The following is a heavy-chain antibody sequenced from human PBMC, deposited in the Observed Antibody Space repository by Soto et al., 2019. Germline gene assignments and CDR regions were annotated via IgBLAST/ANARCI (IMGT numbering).Heavy chain of an antibody. J-gene: IGHJ4*02. CDR3: ARLIYDSRLNYLYFDS. V-gene: IGHV4-4*02. CDR2: VYRDGSA. CDR1: GVSISSGNW. Sequence: SETLSLTCDVSGVSISSGNWWSWVRQSPEKGLEWIGEVYRDGSANYHPSLERRVAISVDTSKNQFSLRLNSVTAADTAMYYCARLIYDSRLNYLYFDSWGQGTLVTVS. D-gene: IGHD3-22*01.